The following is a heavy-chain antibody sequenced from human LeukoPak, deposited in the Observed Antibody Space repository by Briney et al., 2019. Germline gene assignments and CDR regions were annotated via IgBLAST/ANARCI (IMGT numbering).Heavy chain of an antibody. CDR2: ISSSSSTI. J-gene: IGHJ4*02. D-gene: IGHD1-26*01. CDR3: ASRGSHSY. Sequence: GGSLRLSCAASGFTFSSYSMNWVRQAPGKGLKWVSYISSSSSTIYYADSVKGRFTISRDNAKNSLYLQMNSLRAEDTAVYYCASRGSHSYWGQGTLVTVSS. CDR1: GFTFSSYS. V-gene: IGHV3-48*01.